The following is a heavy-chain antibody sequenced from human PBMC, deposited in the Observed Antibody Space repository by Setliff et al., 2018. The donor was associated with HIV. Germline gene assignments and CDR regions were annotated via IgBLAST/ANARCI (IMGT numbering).Heavy chain of an antibody. Sequence: GASVKVSCAASGFTFSSYSMNWVRQAPGKGLEWVSYISSSSSTIYYADSVKGRFTISRDNAKNSLYLQMNSLRAEDTAVYYCARGSKYYFDYWGQGTLVTVSS. V-gene: IGHV3-48*01. CDR2: ISSSSSTI. CDR1: GFTFSSYS. J-gene: IGHJ4*02. CDR3: ARGSKYYFDY.